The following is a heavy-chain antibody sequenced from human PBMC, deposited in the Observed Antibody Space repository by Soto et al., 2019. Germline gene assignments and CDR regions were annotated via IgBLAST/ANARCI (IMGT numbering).Heavy chain of an antibody. CDR2: VIPIFGTA. CDR3: ARDRETHGDGDY. D-gene: IGHD4-17*01. J-gene: IGHJ4*02. Sequence: GTPAKAISKAPGGTFSSCAISWVRQAPGQGLEWMGGVIPIFGTANYAQKFQGRVTITADESTSTAYMELSSLRSEDTAVYCCARDRETHGDGDYWGQGTLVTVSS. CDR1: GGTFSSCA. V-gene: IGHV1-69*13.